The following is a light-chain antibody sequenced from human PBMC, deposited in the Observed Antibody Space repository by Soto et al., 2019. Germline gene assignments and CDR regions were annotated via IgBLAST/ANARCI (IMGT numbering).Light chain of an antibody. CDR2: AAS. V-gene: IGKV1-27*01. J-gene: IGKJ3*01. CDR3: QRYNSARRT. Sequence: DIQMTQSPSSLSASVGDRVSITCRASQGIGNYLAWYQQKPGRVPKLLIYAASTLQSGVPSRFSGSGSGTDFTLTISSLQPEDVATYYCQRYNSARRTFGPGTKVDIK. CDR1: QGIGNY.